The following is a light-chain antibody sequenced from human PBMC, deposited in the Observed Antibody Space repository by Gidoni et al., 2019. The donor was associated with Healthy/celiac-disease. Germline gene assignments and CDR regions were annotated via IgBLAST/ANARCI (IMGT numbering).Light chain of an antibody. Sequence: QSVLTQPPSVSAAPGQKVTISCSGSSSNIGNNYVSWYQQLPGTAPKLLIYDRFSGSKSGTSATLGITGLQTGDEADYYCGTWDSSLSVVVFGGGTKLTVL. V-gene: IGLV1-51*01. J-gene: IGLJ2*01. CDR1: SSNIGNNY. CDR3: GTWDSSLSVVV.